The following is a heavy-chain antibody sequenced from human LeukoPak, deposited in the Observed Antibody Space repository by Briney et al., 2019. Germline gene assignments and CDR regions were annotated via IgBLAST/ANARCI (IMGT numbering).Heavy chain of an antibody. CDR1: GFTFNSYN. J-gene: IGHJ4*02. Sequence: GGSLRLSCAASGFTFNSYNMNWVRQAPGKGLEWVSAISGSGGSTYYADSVKGRFTISRDNSKNTLYLQMNSLRAEDTAVYYCATYCTNGVCPDDYWGQGTLVTVSS. CDR3: ATYCTNGVCPDDY. V-gene: IGHV3-23*01. D-gene: IGHD2-8*01. CDR2: ISGSGGST.